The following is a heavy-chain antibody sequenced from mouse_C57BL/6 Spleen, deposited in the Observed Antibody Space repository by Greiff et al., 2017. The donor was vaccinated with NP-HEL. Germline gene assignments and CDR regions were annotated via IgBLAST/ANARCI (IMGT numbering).Heavy chain of an antibody. D-gene: IGHD4-1*01. CDR1: GYTFTSYW. Sequence: QVQLQQPGAELVMPGASVKLSCKASGYTFTSYWMHWVKQRPGQGLEWIGEIDPSDSYTNYNQKFKGKSTLTVDKSSSTAYMQLSSLTSDDSAVYYYARRGGTGFDYWGQGTTLTVSS. CDR2: IDPSDSYT. CDR3: ARRGGTGFDY. V-gene: IGHV1-69*01. J-gene: IGHJ2*01.